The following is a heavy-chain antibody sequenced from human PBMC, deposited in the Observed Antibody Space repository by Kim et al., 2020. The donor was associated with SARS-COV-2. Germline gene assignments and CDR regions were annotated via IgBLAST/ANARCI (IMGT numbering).Heavy chain of an antibody. CDR3: ARAHRSAMVKPHYYYGMDV. J-gene: IGHJ6*02. CDR2: IIPIFGTA. V-gene: IGHV1-69*13. CDR1: GGTFSSYA. Sequence: SVKVSCKASGGTFSSYAISWVRQAPGQGLEWMGGIIPIFGTANYAQKFQGRVTITADESTSTAYMELSSLRSEDTAVYYCARAHRSAMVKPHYYYGMDVWGQGTTVTVSS. D-gene: IGHD5-18*01.